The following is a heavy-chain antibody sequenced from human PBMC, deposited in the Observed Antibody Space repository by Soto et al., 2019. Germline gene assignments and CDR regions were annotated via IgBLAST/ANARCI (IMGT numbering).Heavy chain of an antibody. J-gene: IGHJ4*02. CDR1: GFTFSSYG. Sequence: GGSLRLSCAASGFTFSSYGMHWVRQAPGKGLEWVAVIWYTGAYTNYAGSVRGRFTISRDSADNSLYLDMNGLRAEDTAVYYCARAKLVVEGRFDYWGQGTLVTVSS. V-gene: IGHV3-33*01. CDR3: ARAKLVVEGRFDY. CDR2: IWYTGAYT. D-gene: IGHD3-22*01.